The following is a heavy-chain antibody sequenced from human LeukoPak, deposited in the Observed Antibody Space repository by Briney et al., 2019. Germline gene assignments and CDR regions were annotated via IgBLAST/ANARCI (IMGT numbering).Heavy chain of an antibody. CDR1: GYTFINYY. J-gene: IGHJ5*02. CDR2: ISPSGGST. D-gene: IGHD3-10*02. CDR3: ARGPHRRTYDRDNWFDP. Sequence: ASVKVSCKASGYTFINYYMHWVRQAPGQGLEWMGIISPSGGSTSCGQKFQGRVTMTRDMSTSTFYMELSSLRFEDTAVYYCARGPHRRTYDRDNWFDPWGKGTLVTVSS. V-gene: IGHV1-46*01.